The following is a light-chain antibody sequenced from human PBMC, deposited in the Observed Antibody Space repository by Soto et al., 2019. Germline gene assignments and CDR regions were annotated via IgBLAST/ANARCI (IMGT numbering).Light chain of an antibody. CDR2: DAS. Sequence: EIVTTQSPATLSVSPGERATLSCRASQSLINFVAWYQHKPGQPPRLLIYDASKRATGIPARFSGSGSGTDFTLTISSLEPEDFAIYYCQQRGNWPLTFGGGTKVDIK. CDR1: QSLINF. CDR3: QQRGNWPLT. J-gene: IGKJ4*01. V-gene: IGKV3-11*01.